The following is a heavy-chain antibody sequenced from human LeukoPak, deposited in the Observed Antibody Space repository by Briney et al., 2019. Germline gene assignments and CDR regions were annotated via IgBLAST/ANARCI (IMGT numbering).Heavy chain of an antibody. V-gene: IGHV3-23*01. CDR3: APDLRGSAWSLDD. CDR1: GFTFSNYA. CDR2: ISGSGGGT. J-gene: IGHJ4*02. D-gene: IGHD6-13*01. Sequence: GGSLRLSCAASGFTFSNYAMSWVRQAPGKGLEWVSLISGSGGGTYFADSVKGRFTISRDNSKNTLYLQMDGLRAEDTAKYYCAPDLRGSAWSLDDWGQGTLVTVSS.